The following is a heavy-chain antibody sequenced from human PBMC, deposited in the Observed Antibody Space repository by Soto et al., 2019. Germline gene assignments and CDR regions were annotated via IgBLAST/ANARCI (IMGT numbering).Heavy chain of an antibody. CDR2: ITATGDRT. Sequence: GGSLRLSCADSGFRFSSYSMSWVRQTPGKGLEWVAAITATGDRTYYADSVTGRFTISRDNSKKTHYLQMTSLRAEDTAMYYCATMNGYFEYWGQGTPVTSPQ. CDR3: ATMNGYFEY. CDR1: GFRFSSYS. J-gene: IGHJ4*02. D-gene: IGHD3-22*01. V-gene: IGHV3-23*01.